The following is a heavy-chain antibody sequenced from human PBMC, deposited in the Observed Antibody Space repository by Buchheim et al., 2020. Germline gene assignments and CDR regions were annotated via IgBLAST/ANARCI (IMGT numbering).Heavy chain of an antibody. V-gene: IGHV4-30-4*01. J-gene: IGHJ4*02. CDR3: ARGDGNDAPKFDS. CDR1: GGSISSAAYS. CDR2: IYYTGSS. D-gene: IGHD1-1*01. Sequence: QVQLQESGPGLVKPSRTLSLTCTVSGGSISSAAYSWSWIRQPPGKGLAWIGYIYYTGSSSYNPSLQCPVTISFDPSHNHFSLRLSSVPAADAAVYYCARGDGNDAPKFDSWGQGTL.